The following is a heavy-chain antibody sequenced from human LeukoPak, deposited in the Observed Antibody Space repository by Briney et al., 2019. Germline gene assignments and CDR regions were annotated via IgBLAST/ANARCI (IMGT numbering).Heavy chain of an antibody. J-gene: IGHJ4*02. CDR2: ISSDGGTK. CDR1: KFTFSNYG. V-gene: IGHV3-30*18. Sequence: GGSLRLSCTASKFTFSNYGMQWVRQAPGKGLEWVAVISSDGGTKYYADSVKGRFTLSRDNSRNTLDLQMNSLGPEVTAVYYCAKEYDSGGYGAYFDYWGQGTLVTVSS. CDR3: AKEYDSGGYGAYFDY. D-gene: IGHD3-10*01.